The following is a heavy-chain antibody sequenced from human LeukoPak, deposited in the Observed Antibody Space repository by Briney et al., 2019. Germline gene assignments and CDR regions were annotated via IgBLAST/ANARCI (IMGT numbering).Heavy chain of an antibody. Sequence: SGTLSLTCAVSGGSISSSNRWSWVRQPPGKGLEWIGEIYLTGSTNYNPSLKSRVTISVDKSKNQFSLKLSSVTAADTAVYYCARNLMGLVGPLEYWGQGTLVTVSS. J-gene: IGHJ4*02. V-gene: IGHV4-4*02. CDR3: ARNLMGLVGPLEY. D-gene: IGHD3/OR15-3a*01. CDR2: IYLTGST. CDR1: GGSISSSNR.